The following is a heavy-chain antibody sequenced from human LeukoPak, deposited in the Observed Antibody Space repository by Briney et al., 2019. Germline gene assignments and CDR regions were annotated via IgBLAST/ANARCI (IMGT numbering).Heavy chain of an antibody. V-gene: IGHV3-23*01. J-gene: IGHJ6*03. CDR3: ARDDAPQLLYYYYYMDV. CDR1: GFTFSSYA. D-gene: IGHD4-23*01. Sequence: PGGSLRLSCAASGFTFSSYAMSWVRQAPGKGLEWVSAISASGGSTYYADSVKGRFTISRDNSKNSLYLQMNSLRAEDTAVYYCARDDAPQLLYYYYYMDVWGKGTTVTVSS. CDR2: ISASGGST.